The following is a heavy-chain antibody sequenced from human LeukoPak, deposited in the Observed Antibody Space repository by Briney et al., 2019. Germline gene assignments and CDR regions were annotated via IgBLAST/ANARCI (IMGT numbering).Heavy chain of an antibody. CDR1: GFTVSSNY. CDR2: IYSGGST. CDR3: ARSPPLVVPAAYYYMDV. V-gene: IGHV3-66*02. Sequence: GGSLRLSCAASGFTVSSNYMSWVRQAPGEGLEWVSVIYSGGSTYYADSVKGRFTISRDNSKNTLYLQTNCLRAEDTAVYYCARSPPLVVPAAYYYMDVWGKGTTVTVSS. J-gene: IGHJ6*03. D-gene: IGHD2-2*01.